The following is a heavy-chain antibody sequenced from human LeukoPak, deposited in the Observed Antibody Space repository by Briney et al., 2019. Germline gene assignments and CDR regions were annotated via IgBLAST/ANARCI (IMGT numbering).Heavy chain of an antibody. V-gene: IGHV3-33*01. Sequence: GGSLRLSCAASGFTFSSYGMHWARQAPGKGLEWVAVIWYDGSNKYYADSVKGRFTISRDNSKNTLYLQMNSLRAEDTAVYYCARDIPEWTIFGEVIGAFDYWGQGTLVTVSS. CDR1: GFTFSSYG. J-gene: IGHJ4*02. CDR2: IWYDGSNK. D-gene: IGHD3-3*01. CDR3: ARDIPEWTIFGEVIGAFDY.